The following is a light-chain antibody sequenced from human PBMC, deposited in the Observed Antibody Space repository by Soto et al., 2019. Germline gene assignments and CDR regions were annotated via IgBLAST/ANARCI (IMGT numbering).Light chain of an antibody. CDR1: SPNIGSNT. CDR3: AAWDDSLNGL. V-gene: IGLV1-44*01. CDR2: SNN. Sequence: QSVLTQPPSASGTPRQRVTIPCSGNSPNIGSNTVNWYQQLPGTAPKLLIYSNNQRPSGVPDRFSGSKSGASASLAISWLQSEDEADYYCAAWDDSLNGLFGGGTKVTVL. J-gene: IGLJ2*01.